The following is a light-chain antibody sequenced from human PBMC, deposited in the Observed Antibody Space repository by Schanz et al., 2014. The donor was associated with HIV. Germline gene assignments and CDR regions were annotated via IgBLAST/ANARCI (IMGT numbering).Light chain of an antibody. CDR3: QTYDSSLSGSV. J-gene: IGLJ3*02. V-gene: IGLV1-40*01. CDR1: SSNIGAGYD. Sequence: QSVLAQPPSVSGAPGQRVTISCTGSSSNIGAGYDVHWYQQLPGTAPILLIYGSSNRPSGVPDRFSGAKSGTSASLAITGLQAEDEADYYCQTYDSSLSGSVFGGGTKVTVL. CDR2: GSS.